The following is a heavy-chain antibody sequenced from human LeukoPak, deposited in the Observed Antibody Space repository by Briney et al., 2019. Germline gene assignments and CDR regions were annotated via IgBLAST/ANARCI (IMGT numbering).Heavy chain of an antibody. CDR1: GFTFSSYA. Sequence: GRSLRLSCAASGFTFSSYAMHWVRQAPDKGLEWVAVISSNGINEYSADSVEGRFTISRDNSKNTLYLQMNSLRPEDTAVYYCAKEDLTLFDSWGQGTLVTVSS. V-gene: IGHV3-30*18. J-gene: IGHJ4*02. CDR3: AKEDLTLFDS. CDR2: ISSNGINE.